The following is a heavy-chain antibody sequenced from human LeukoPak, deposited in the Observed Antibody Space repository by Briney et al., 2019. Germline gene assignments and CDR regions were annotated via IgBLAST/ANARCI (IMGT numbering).Heavy chain of an antibody. CDR3: ARGVWFGELLPPNNYFDY. D-gene: IGHD3-10*01. Sequence: SETLSLTCAVYGGSFSGYYWSWIRQPPGKGLEWIGEINHSGSTNYNPSLKSRVTISVDTSKNQFSLKLSSVTAADTAVYYCARGVWFGELLPPNNYFDYWGQGTLVTVSS. V-gene: IGHV4-34*01. CDR2: INHSGST. J-gene: IGHJ4*02. CDR1: GGSFSGYY.